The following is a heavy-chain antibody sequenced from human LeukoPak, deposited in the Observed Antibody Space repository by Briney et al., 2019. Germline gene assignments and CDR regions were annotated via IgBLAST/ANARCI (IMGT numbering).Heavy chain of an antibody. J-gene: IGHJ3*02. CDR1: GGSISSYY. D-gene: IGHD4-23*01. CDR2: IYTSGST. V-gene: IGHV4-4*07. Sequence: SETLSLTCTVSGGSISSYYWSWIRQPAGKGLEWIGRIYTSGSTNYNPSLKSRVTMSVDTSKNQFSLKLSSVTAADTAVYYCARDWATVVTRGAFDIWGQGTMVTVSS. CDR3: ARDWATVVTRGAFDI.